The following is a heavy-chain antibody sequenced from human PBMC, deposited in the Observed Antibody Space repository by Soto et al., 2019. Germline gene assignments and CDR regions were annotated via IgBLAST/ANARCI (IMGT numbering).Heavy chain of an antibody. CDR2: IYYSGST. J-gene: IGHJ4*02. D-gene: IGHD3-3*01. Sequence: PSETLSLTCTVSGGSISSSSYYWGWIRQPPGKGLEWIGSIYYSGSTYYNPSLKSRVTISVDTSKNQFSLKLSSVTAADTAVYYCARLGDFWSGYSDFDYWGQGTLVTVSS. V-gene: IGHV4-39*01. CDR3: ARLGDFWSGYSDFDY. CDR1: GGSISSSSYY.